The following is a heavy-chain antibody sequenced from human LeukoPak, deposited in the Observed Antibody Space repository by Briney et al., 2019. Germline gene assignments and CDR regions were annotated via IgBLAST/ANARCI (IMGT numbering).Heavy chain of an antibody. J-gene: IGHJ4*02. D-gene: IGHD3-3*01. V-gene: IGHV3-48*01. CDR3: ARNPPGPITIFGVTFDY. CDR1: GFTFSSYS. Sequence: GGSLRLSCAASGFTFSSYSMNWVRQAPGKGLEWVSYISSSSSTIYYADSVKGRFTISRDNAKNSLYLQMNSLRAEDTAVYYCARNPPGPITIFGVTFDYWGQGTLVTVSS. CDR2: ISSSSSTI.